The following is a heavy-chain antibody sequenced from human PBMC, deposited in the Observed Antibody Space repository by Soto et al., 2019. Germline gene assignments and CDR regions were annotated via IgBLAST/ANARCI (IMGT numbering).Heavy chain of an antibody. D-gene: IGHD3-10*01. Sequence: SLRLSCAASGFTFSSYGMHWVRQAPGQGLEWVAVISYDGSNKYYADSVKGRFTISRDNSKNTLYLQMNSLRAEDTAVYYCAKDQSHGSGYYYYGMDVWGQGTTVTVSS. CDR1: GFTFSSYG. CDR3: AKDQSHGSGYYYYGMDV. CDR2: ISYDGSNK. J-gene: IGHJ6*02. V-gene: IGHV3-30*18.